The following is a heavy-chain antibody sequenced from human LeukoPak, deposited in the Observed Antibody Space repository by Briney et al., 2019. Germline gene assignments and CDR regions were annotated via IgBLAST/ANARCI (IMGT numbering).Heavy chain of an antibody. V-gene: IGHV3-21*01. J-gene: IGHJ3*02. Sequence: PGGSLRLSCAASRFTFSSYSMNWVRQAPGKGLEWVSSISSSSSYIYYADSVKGRFTISRDNAKNSLYLQMNSLRAEDTAVYYCARDSSIAAAGPHAFDIWGQGTMVTVSS. CDR1: RFTFSSYS. CDR3: ARDSSIAAAGPHAFDI. D-gene: IGHD6-13*01. CDR2: ISSSSSYI.